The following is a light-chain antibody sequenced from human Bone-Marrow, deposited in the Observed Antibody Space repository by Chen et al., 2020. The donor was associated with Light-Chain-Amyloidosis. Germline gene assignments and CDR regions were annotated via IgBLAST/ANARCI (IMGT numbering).Light chain of an antibody. CDR3: QSADSSGTYEVI. Sequence: SYELTQPPSVSVSPGQTARITCSGDDLPTKYAYWYQQKPGQAPVLVIHRDTERSSGISERFSGSRSGTTATLTLSGGQAEDEADYHCQSADSSGTYEVIFGGGTKLTVL. CDR2: RDT. V-gene: IGLV3-25*03. CDR1: DLPTKY. J-gene: IGLJ2*01.